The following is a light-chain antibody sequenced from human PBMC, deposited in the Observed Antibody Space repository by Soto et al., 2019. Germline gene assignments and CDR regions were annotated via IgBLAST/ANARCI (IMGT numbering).Light chain of an antibody. V-gene: IGLV1-44*01. CDR1: SSNIGVNT. CDR2: SIN. CDR3: SSFSVGSPL. J-gene: IGLJ1*01. Sequence: QSVLTQPPSASGTPGRRVTISCSGSSSNIGVNTVTWYQHLPGTAPKLLIYSINQRPSGVPDRFSGSRSGTSASLAISGLQSEDEADYYCSSFSVGSPLFGTGTKVTVL.